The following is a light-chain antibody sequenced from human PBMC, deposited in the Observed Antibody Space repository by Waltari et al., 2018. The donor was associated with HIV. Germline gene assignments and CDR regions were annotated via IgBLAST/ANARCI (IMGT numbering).Light chain of an antibody. CDR3: QQYYNTPYT. Sequence: DIVMTQSPDSLAVSLGERATINCKSSQSVLYSSNNQNYLAWYQHKPGQPPKLLIYWASTREFGVPDRFRGSGSGTDFTLTISSLQAEDVAVYYCQQYYNTPYTFGQGTKLEIK. J-gene: IGKJ2*01. CDR1: QSVLYSSNNQNY. V-gene: IGKV4-1*01. CDR2: WAS.